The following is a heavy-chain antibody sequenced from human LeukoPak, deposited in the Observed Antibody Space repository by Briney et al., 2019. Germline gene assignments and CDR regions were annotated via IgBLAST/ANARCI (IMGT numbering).Heavy chain of an antibody. J-gene: IGHJ5*02. CDR3: ARGRDGIVANWFDP. CDR2: IRYDGSNT. Sequence: QAGGSLRLSCAASGFTFNNYGMHWVRQAPGKGLEWVAFIRYDGSNTYYADSVKGRFTISRDNSKNTLYLQMNSLRPEDTAVYYCARGRDGIVANWFDPWGQGTLVTVSS. D-gene: IGHD5-12*01. V-gene: IGHV3-30*02. CDR1: GFTFNNYG.